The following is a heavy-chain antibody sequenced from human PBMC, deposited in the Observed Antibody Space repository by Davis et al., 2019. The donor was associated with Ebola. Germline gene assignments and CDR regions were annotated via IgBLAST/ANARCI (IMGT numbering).Heavy chain of an antibody. Sequence: GESLKISCAASGFTFTSYGISWVRQAPGQGLEWMGWISAYNGNTNYAQKLQGRVTMTTDTSTSTAYMELRSLRSDDTAVYYCARRGYYDSSGYYPDFDYWGQGTLVTVSS. J-gene: IGHJ4*02. D-gene: IGHD3-22*01. CDR3: ARRGYYDSSGYYPDFDY. CDR2: ISAYNGNT. CDR1: GFTFTSYG. V-gene: IGHV1-18*01.